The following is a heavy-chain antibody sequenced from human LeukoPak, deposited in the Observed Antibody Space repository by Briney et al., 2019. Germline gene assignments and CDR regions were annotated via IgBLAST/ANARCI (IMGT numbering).Heavy chain of an antibody. D-gene: IGHD3-22*01. CDR3: ARERYYDSSGYYYLPYYYYGMDV. CDR2: ISSSSSYI. V-gene: IGHV3-21*01. CDR1: GFTFSSYS. Sequence: GGSLRLSCAASGFTFSSYSMNWVRQAPGKGLELVSSISSSSSYIYYSESVKGRFTISRDNAKNSLYLQMNSLRAEDTAVYYCARERYYDSSGYYYLPYYYYGMDVWGQGTTVTVSS. J-gene: IGHJ6*02.